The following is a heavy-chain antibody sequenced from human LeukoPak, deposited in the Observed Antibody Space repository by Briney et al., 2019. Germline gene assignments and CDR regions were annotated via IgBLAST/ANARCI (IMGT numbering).Heavy chain of an antibody. CDR2: IIPIFGIA. CDR1: GGTFSSYA. CDR3: AREDIVVVVAANWFDP. D-gene: IGHD2-15*01. J-gene: IGHJ5*02. V-gene: IGHV1-69*04. Sequence: SVKVSCKASGGTFSSYAISWVRQAPGQGLEWMGRIIPIFGIANYAQKFQGRVTITADKSRSTAYMELSSLRSEDTAVYYCAREDIVVVVAANWFDPWGQGTLVTVSS.